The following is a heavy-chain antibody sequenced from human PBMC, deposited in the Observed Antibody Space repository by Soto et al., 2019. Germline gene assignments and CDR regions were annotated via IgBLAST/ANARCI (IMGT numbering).Heavy chain of an antibody. CDR3: AKGLEVGVLYYGMNV. V-gene: IGHV3-23*01. Sequence: EVQLLESGGGVVQPGGSLRLSCEASGFNFKKFAMGWVRQAPGEGLEWVSGISCCGGSTFYADSVKGRFSLARDDSKNTLSLQLNSLRVEDTAHYYCAKGLEVGVLYYGMNVWGQGTTVTVSS. D-gene: IGHD2-15*01. J-gene: IGHJ6*02. CDR1: GFNFKKFA. CDR2: ISCCGGST.